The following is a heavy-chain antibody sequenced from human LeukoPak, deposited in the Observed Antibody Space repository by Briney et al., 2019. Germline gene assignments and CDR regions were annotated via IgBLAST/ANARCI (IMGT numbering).Heavy chain of an antibody. D-gene: IGHD1-1*01. V-gene: IGHV3-30*02. J-gene: IGHJ3*02. CDR3: AKLIQLERSVDAFDI. CDR2: IRYDGSNK. Sequence: PGGSLRLSCAASGFTFSSYGMHWVRQAPGKGLEWVAFIRYDGSNKYYADSVKGRFTISRDNSKNTLYLQMNGLRAEDTAVYYCAKLIQLERSVDAFDIWGQGTMVTVSS. CDR1: GFTFSSYG.